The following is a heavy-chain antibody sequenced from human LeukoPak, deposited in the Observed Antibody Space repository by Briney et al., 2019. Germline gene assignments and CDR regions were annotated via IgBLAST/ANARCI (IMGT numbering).Heavy chain of an antibody. CDR3: ARDFCSGGSCYEGWFDP. V-gene: IGHV4-38-2*02. Sequence: PSETLSLTCTVSGYSISSGYYWGWIRQPPGKGLEWIGSIYHSGSTNYNPSLKSRVTMSVDTSKNQFSLKLSSVTAADTAVYYCARDFCSGGSCYEGWFDPWGQGTLVTVSS. CDR2: IYHSGST. CDR1: GYSISSGYY. D-gene: IGHD2-15*01. J-gene: IGHJ5*02.